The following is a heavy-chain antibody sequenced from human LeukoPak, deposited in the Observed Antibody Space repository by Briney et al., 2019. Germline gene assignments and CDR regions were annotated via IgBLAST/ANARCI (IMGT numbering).Heavy chain of an antibody. D-gene: IGHD1-26*01. CDR1: GGSISSSSYY. CDR3: ARRSGSYYRYYYMDV. Sequence: SETLSLTCTVSGGSISSSSYYWGWIRQPPGKGLEWIGEINHSGSTNYNPSLKSRVTISVDTSKNQFSLKLSSVTAADTAVYYCARRSGSYYRYYYMDVWGKGTTVTVSS. J-gene: IGHJ6*03. CDR2: INHSGST. V-gene: IGHV4-39*07.